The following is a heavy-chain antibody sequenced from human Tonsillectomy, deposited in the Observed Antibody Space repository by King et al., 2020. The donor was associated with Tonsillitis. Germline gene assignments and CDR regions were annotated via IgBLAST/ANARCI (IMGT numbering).Heavy chain of an antibody. D-gene: IGHD3-10*01. CDR1: GGSFSDYY. CDR2: INHSGYT. Sequence: VQLQQWGAGLLKPSGTLSLTCAVYGGSFSDYYWSWIRQPPGKGLEWIGEINHSGYTNYNPSLKSRVTISVDTSKNQFSLKLTSVTAADTAVYYCARVLYYSGSGFPARGPFDIWGQGTMVTVSS. J-gene: IGHJ3*02. V-gene: IGHV4-34*01. CDR3: ARVLYYSGSGFPARGPFDI.